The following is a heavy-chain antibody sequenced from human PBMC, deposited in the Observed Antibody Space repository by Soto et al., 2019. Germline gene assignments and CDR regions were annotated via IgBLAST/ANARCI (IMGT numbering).Heavy chain of an antibody. V-gene: IGHV4-34*02. D-gene: IGHD3-10*01. CDR3: ARNGVGFGFAI. J-gene: IGHJ3*02. CDR2: IGPTGDT. Sequence: QVQQQQWGARLLKPSETLSLTCAEYGRSMSGYNWSWLRRSPVRGLEWIGEIGPTGDTNYGPSFMSRVTVSVDTSKYELSLRLTQVTAADTATYLCARNGVGFGFAIWGLGTMVSVSS. CDR1: GRSMSGYN.